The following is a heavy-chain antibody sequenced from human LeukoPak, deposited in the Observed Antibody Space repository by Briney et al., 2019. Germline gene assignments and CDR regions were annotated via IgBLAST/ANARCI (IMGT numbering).Heavy chain of an antibody. CDR3: ASSTGSYSPPPH. V-gene: IGHV1-18*01. J-gene: IGHJ1*01. Sequence: ASVKVSCKASGYTFTSYGISWVRQAPGQGLEWMGWISAYNGNTNYAQKLQGRVTMTTDTSTSTAYMELSRLRSDDTAVYYCASSTGSYSPPPHWGQGTLVTVSS. CDR2: ISAYNGNT. D-gene: IGHD1-26*01. CDR1: GYTFTSYG.